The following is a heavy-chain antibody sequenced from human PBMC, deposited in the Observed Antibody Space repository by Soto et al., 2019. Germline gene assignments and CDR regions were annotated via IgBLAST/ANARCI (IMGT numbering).Heavy chain of an antibody. CDR3: AGKPRGGAYDMDV. J-gene: IGHJ6*02. CDR2: IWSDASRE. D-gene: IGHD3-16*01. V-gene: IGHV3-33*01. Sequence: QVQLVESGGGVVQPGTSLRLSCAASRLTFSTYDMHWVRQAPGKGLEWVALIWSDASREFYADSVKGRFSISRDNSKYTLFLQMNGLRVEDTAVYYCAGKPRGGAYDMDVWGQGTTVTVSS. CDR1: RLTFSTYD.